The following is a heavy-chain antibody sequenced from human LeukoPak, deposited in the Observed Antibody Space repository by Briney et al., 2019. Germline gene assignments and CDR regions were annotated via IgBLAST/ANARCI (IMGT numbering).Heavy chain of an antibody. CDR2: ISDRGTHT. J-gene: IGHJ5*02. CDR1: GFTFSIYG. CDR3: ARVGYSSGWYGWFDP. D-gene: IGHD6-19*01. Sequence: PGGSLRLSCAASGFTFSIYGMSWVRQAPGKGLEWVSSISDRGTHTYYTDSVKGRFTSSRDNSKNTLFLQMNSLRAEDTAVYYCARVGYSSGWYGWFDPWGQGTLVTVSS. V-gene: IGHV3-23*01.